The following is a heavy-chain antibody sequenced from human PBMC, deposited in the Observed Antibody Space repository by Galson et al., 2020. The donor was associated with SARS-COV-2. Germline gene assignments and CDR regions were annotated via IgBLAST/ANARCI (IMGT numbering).Heavy chain of an antibody. CDR3: ARDRRVVAAQNYYYGMDV. CDR2: INHSGST. Sequence: SETLSLTCAVYGGSFSSYYWSWIRQPPGKGLEWIGEINHSGSTNYNPSLKSRVTISLDTSKNQFSLKLSSVTAADTAVYYCARDRRVVAAQNYYYGMDVWGQGTTVTVSS. J-gene: IGHJ6*02. D-gene: IGHD2-15*01. V-gene: IGHV4-34*01. CDR1: GGSFSSYY.